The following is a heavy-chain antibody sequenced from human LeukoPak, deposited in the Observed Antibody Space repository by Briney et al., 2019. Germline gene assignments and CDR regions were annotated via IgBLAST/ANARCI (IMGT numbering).Heavy chain of an antibody. Sequence: PSETLSLTCAFYGGSFSGYYWSWIRQPPGKGMEWIGEINHSGSTNYNPSLKSRVTISVDTSKNQFSLKLSSVTAADTAVYYCASIGPYSGYDLGDLDYWGQGTLVTVSS. CDR3: ASIGPYSGYDLGDLDY. V-gene: IGHV4-34*01. D-gene: IGHD5-12*01. CDR2: INHSGST. CDR1: GGSFSGYY. J-gene: IGHJ4*02.